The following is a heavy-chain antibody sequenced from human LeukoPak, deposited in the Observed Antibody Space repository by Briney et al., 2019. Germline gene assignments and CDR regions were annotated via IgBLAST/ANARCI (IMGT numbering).Heavy chain of an antibody. CDR3: ARLSRGYSGYSPY. D-gene: IGHD5-12*01. CDR1: GYSISRGYY. CDR2: IYYSGST. Sequence: SETLSLTXTVSGYSISRGYYWGWIRQPPGKGLECIGSIYYSGSTYYNPSLKSRVTISVDTSKNQFSLKLSSVTAADTAVYYCARLSRGYSGYSPYWGQGTLVTVSS. J-gene: IGHJ4*02. V-gene: IGHV4-38-2*02.